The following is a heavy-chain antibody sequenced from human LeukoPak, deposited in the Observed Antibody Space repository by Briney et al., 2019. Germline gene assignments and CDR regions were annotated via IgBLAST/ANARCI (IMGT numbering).Heavy chain of an antibody. J-gene: IGHJ4*02. CDR2: ISWNSGSI. D-gene: IGHD3-22*01. Sequence: GGSLRLSCAASGFTFDDYAMHWVRQAPGKGLEWVSGISWNSGSIGYADSVKGRFTISRDNAKNSLYLQMSSLRAEDTALYYCAKDNYYDSSGYTDYWGQGTLVTVSS. V-gene: IGHV3-9*01. CDR1: GFTFDDYA. CDR3: AKDNYYDSSGYTDY.